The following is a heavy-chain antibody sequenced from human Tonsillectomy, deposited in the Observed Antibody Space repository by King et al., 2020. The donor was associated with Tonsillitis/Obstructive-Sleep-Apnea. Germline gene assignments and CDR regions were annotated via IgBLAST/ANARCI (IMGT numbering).Heavy chain of an antibody. CDR1: GYTLTDLP. Sequence: QLVQSGAEVKKPGASVKVSCKVSGYTLTDLPLHWVRQAPGKGLEWMGGFDPEDAETVYAQKFQGRVTMTEDTSTGTAYMELRSLRSEDTAVYYCATDRGSGWFIDAFDIWGQGTMVTVSS. CDR3: ATDRGSGWFIDAFDI. CDR2: FDPEDAET. D-gene: IGHD6-19*01. J-gene: IGHJ3*02. V-gene: IGHV1-24*01.